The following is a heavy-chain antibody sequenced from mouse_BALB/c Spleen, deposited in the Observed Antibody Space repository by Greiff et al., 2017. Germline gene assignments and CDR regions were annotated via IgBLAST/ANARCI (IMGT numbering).Heavy chain of an antibody. V-gene: IGHV3-6*02. J-gene: IGHJ3*01. D-gene: IGHD1-1*01. Sequence: EVQLQQSGPGLVKPSQSLSLTCSVTGYSITSGYYWNWIRQFPGNKLEWMGYISYDGSNNYNPSLKNRISITRDTSKNQFFLKLNSVTTEDTATYYCARGYYYGSSYRFAYWGQGTLVTVSA. CDR2: ISYDGSN. CDR1: GYSITSGYY. CDR3: ARGYYYGSSYRFAY.